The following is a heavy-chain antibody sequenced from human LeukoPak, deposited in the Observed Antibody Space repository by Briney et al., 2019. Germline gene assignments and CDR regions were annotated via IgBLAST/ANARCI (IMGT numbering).Heavy chain of an antibody. V-gene: IGHV4-34*01. J-gene: IGHJ4*02. D-gene: IGHD2-2*02. CDR3: ARSQHQGYCSSTSCYTRRVTFGDY. Sequence: PSETLSLTCAVYGGSFSGYYWSWIRQPPGKGLEWIGEINHSGSTNYTPSLKSRVTISVDTSKNQLSLKLSSVTAADTAVYYCARSQHQGYCSSTSCYTRRVTFGDYWGQGTLVTVSS. CDR2: INHSGST. CDR1: GGSFSGYY.